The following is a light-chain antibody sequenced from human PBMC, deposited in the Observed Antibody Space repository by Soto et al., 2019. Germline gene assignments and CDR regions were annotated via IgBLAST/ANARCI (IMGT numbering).Light chain of an antibody. J-gene: IGLJ2*01. CDR2: GVT. CDR3: NSYTTTSTLL. Sequence: QSALTQPASVSGSPGQSITISCTGTSSDIGNYNYVSWYQQHPGKAPKLIIYGVTNRPSGVSNRFSGSKSGNTASLTISGLQAEDEADYYCNSYTTTSTLLFGGGTKLTVL. V-gene: IGLV2-14*01. CDR1: SSDIGNYNY.